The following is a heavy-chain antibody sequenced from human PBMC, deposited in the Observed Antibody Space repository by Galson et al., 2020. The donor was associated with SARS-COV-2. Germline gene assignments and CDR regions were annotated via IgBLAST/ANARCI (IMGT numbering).Heavy chain of an antibody. J-gene: IGHJ3*02. V-gene: IGHV4-30-2*01. CDR2: ISHSGGT. CDR3: ARLHYGEYAPEAFDI. CDR1: GTSINSSSYS. Sequence: SETLSLTCAVSGTSINSSSYSWNWIRQPPGKGLEWIGYISHSGGTYYNPSLKSRVTISGDRSKNQFSLRLSSVTAADTAVYYCARLHYGEYAPEAFDIWGPGTRVTVAS. D-gene: IGHD4-17*01.